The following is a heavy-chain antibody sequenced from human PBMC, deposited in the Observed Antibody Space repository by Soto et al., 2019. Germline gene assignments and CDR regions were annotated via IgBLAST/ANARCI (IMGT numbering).Heavy chain of an antibody. D-gene: IGHD3-3*01. CDR3: ARDVLRFLEWPWGFDY. CDR2: INPSGGST. V-gene: IGHV1-46*01. CDR1: GYTFTSYY. J-gene: IGHJ4*02. Sequence: ASVKVSCKASGYTFTSYYMHWVRQAPGQGLEWMGIINPSGGSTSYAQKFQGRVTMTRDTSTSTVYMELSSLRSGDTAVYYCARDVLRFLEWPWGFDYWGQGTLVTVSS.